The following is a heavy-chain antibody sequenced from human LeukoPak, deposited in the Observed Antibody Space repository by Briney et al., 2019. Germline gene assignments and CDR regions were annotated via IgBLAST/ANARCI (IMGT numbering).Heavy chain of an antibody. J-gene: IGHJ3*02. Sequence: AASVKVSCKASGYTFTSYGISWVRQAPGQGHEWMGWISAYNGNTNYAQKLQGRVTMTTDPSTSTAYMELRSLRSDDTAVYYCARSRIAVALDAFDIWGQGTMVTVSS. CDR2: ISAYNGNT. D-gene: IGHD6-19*01. V-gene: IGHV1-18*01. CDR1: GYTFTSYG. CDR3: ARSRIAVALDAFDI.